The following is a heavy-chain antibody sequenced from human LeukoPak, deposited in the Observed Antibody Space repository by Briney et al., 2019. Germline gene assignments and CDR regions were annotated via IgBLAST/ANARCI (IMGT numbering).Heavy chain of an antibody. CDR2: ISWNSGSI. CDR3: AKDIYGGNSFAWNFDY. J-gene: IGHJ4*02. V-gene: IGHV3-9*03. CDR1: GFTFDDYA. D-gene: IGHD4-23*01. Sequence: GGSLRLSCAASGFTFDDYAMHWVRQAPGKGLEWVSGISWNSGSIMYADSVKGRFTISRDNAKNSLYLQMNSLRAEDMALYYCAKDIYGGNSFAWNFDYWGQGTLVTVSS.